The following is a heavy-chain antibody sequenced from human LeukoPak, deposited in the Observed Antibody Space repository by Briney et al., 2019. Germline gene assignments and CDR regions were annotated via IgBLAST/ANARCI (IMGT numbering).Heavy chain of an antibody. J-gene: IGHJ4*02. CDR2: IWYDGSNK. V-gene: IGHV3-33*01. CDR1: GFTFSSYG. CDR3: ARDSLPYYDSSGYRLTPFDY. D-gene: IGHD3-22*01. Sequence: PGGSLRLSCAASGFTFSSYGMHWVRQAPGKELEWVAVIWYDGSNKYYADSVKGRFTISRDNSKNTLYLQMNSLRAEDTAVYYCARDSLPYYDSSGYRLTPFDYWGQGTLVTVSS.